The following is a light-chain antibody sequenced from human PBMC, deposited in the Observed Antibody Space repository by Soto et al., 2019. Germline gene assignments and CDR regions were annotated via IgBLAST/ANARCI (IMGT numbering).Light chain of an antibody. Sequence: ASQSVSSSYLAWYQQKPGQAPRLLIYGASSRATGIPDRFSGSGSGTDFTLTISRLEPEDFAVYYCQQRSNWPITFGQGTRLEIK. J-gene: IGKJ5*01. CDR3: QQRSNWPIT. V-gene: IGKV3D-20*02. CDR1: QSVSSSY. CDR2: GAS.